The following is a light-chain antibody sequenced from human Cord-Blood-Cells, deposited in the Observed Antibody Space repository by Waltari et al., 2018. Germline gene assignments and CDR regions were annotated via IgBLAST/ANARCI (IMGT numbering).Light chain of an antibody. CDR3: SSYTSSSTYV. V-gene: IGLV2-14*01. Sequence: QSALTQPASVSGSPGQSITISCTGTSSDVGGYNYVSWYQQHPGNAPKLMIYEVSTRPSGVSNRFSGSKSGNTASLTISGLQAEDEADYYCSSYTSSSTYVFGTGTKVTVL. CDR2: EVS. J-gene: IGLJ1*01. CDR1: SSDVGGYNY.